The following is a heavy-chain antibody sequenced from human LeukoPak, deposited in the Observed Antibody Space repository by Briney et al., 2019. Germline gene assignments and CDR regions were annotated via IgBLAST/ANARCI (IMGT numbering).Heavy chain of an antibody. CDR2: IFSSGST. D-gene: IGHD6-13*01. V-gene: IGHV4-4*07. J-gene: IGHJ3*02. Sequence: PSETLSLTCTVSGGSISSYYWSWIRQPPGKGLEWIGRIFSSGSTNYNPSLKSRVTMSVDTSKNHFSLKLNSVTAADTAVYYCARDIPYSDSWHGSFDIWGQGTMVTVSS. CDR1: GGSISSYY. CDR3: ARDIPYSDSWHGSFDI.